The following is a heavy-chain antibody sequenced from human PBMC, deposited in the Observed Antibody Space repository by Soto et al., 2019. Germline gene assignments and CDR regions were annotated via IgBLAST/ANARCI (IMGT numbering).Heavy chain of an antibody. V-gene: IGHV4-59*01. CDR3: AKDQCTGSCSGGYNWFDP. J-gene: IGHJ5*02. CDR2: IYTSESA. Sequence: PSETLSLACTVSGGPITVYYWSWIRQPPAKGLEWIGYIYTSESANYNPSLKSRVTISVDTSKNQFSLKLSSVTAADTAVYYCAKDQCTGSCSGGYNWFDPWGQGTLGTV. CDR1: GGPITVYY. D-gene: IGHD2-15*01.